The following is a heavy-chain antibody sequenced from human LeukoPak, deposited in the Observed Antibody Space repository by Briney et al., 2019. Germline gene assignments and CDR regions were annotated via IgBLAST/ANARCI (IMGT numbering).Heavy chain of an antibody. V-gene: IGHV1-18*01. CDR1: GYTFASYG. CDR2: ISVYNGNT. J-gene: IGHJ3*02. CDR3: ASPYCSGGTCYAHDAFDI. D-gene: IGHD2-15*01. Sequence: ASVKVSCKASGYTFASYGISWVRQAPGQGLEWMGWISVYNGNTNYAQKLQGRVTMTTDTSTSTAYMELRSLRSDDTAVYYCASPYCSGGTCYAHDAFDIWGQGTMVTVSS.